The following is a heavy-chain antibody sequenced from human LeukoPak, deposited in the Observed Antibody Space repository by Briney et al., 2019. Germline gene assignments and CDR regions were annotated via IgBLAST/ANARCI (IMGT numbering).Heavy chain of an antibody. CDR2: TRNKASSYTT. Sequence: GVSLRLSCAASGFAFSDHHMDWVRQAPGKGLEWVGRTRNKASSYTTDYAASVKGRFTISRDDPKNSLYLQMNSLITEDTAVYYCVLLLRGVPYWGQGTLVTVSS. CDR1: GFAFSDHH. V-gene: IGHV3-72*01. D-gene: IGHD3-10*01. CDR3: VLLLRGVPY. J-gene: IGHJ4*02.